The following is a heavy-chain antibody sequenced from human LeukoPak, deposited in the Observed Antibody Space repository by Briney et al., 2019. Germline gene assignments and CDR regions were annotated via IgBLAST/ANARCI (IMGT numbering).Heavy chain of an antibody. V-gene: IGHV1-2*02. D-gene: IGHD1-26*01. CDR2: INPDSGGT. Sequence: ASVKVSCKASGYTLTGYYMHWVRQAPGQGLEWMGWINPDSGGTNFAQNFQDRVTMTRDTAISTAYMELSRLRSDDTAVYYCARDLLGATGYWGQGTLVTVSS. CDR1: GYTLTGYY. J-gene: IGHJ4*02. CDR3: ARDLLGATGY.